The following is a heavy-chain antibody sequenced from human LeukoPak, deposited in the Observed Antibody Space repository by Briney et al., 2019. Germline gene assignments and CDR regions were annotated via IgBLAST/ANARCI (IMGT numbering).Heavy chain of an antibody. CDR1: GFTVSSNY. CDR2: IYSGGST. Sequence: GGSLRLSCAASGFTVSSNYMSWVRQAPGKGLEWVSVIYSGGSTYYADSVKGRFTISRDNAKNSLYLQMNSLRAEDTAVYYCARDGEVVVAAVYYFDYWGQGTLVTVSS. J-gene: IGHJ4*02. D-gene: IGHD2-15*01. CDR3: ARDGEVVVAAVYYFDY. V-gene: IGHV3-66*01.